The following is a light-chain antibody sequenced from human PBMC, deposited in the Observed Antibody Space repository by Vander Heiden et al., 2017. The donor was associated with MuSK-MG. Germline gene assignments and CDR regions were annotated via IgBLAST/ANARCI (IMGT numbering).Light chain of an antibody. CDR3: QQRHYWPLT. V-gene: IGKV3-11*01. CDR2: DAY. Sequence: EHVLTQSPATLSLSPGERATLSCRASQSVSIYLAWYQQKPGQPPRLLIYDAYNRATGVPARFSGSGSGTDFTLTISNLEPEDVAVYYCQQRHYWPLTFGGGTKVEI. CDR1: QSVSIY. J-gene: IGKJ4*01.